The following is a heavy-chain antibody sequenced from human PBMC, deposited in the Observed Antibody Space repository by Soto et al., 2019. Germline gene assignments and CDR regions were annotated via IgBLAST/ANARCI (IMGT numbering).Heavy chain of an antibody. V-gene: IGHV1-69*02. J-gene: IGHJ2*01. D-gene: IGHD2-15*01. CDR3: ATLGYCSGGSCYSTGRWYFDL. Sequence: ASVKVSCKASGGTFSRYTISWVREAPGQGLEWMGRIIRILGIANYAQKFQGRITITADKSTSTAYMELSSLRSEDTAVYYCATLGYCSGGSCYSTGRWYFDLWGRGTLVTVSS. CDR1: GGTFSRYT. CDR2: IIRILGIA.